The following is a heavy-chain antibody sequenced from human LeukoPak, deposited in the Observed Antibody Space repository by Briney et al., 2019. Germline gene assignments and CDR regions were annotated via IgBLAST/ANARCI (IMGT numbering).Heavy chain of an antibody. V-gene: IGHV3-30*02. CDR2: IRYDGSNK. CDR3: AKDESQQLVGNFQH. J-gene: IGHJ1*01. Sequence: PGGSLRLSCAASGFTFSSYGMHWVRQAPGKGLEWVAFIRYDGSNKYYADSVKGRFTISRDNSKNTLYLQMNSLRAEDTAVYYCAKDESQQLVGNFQHWGQGTLVTVSS. CDR1: GFTFSSYG. D-gene: IGHD6-13*01.